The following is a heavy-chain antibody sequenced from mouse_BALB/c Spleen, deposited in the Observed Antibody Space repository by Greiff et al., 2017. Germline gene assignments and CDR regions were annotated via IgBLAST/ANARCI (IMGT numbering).Heavy chain of an antibody. V-gene: IGHV1-26*01. CDR2: INPYNGAT. D-gene: IGHD2-4*01. CDR1: GYSFTGYY. Sequence: EVQLQQSGPELVKPGASVKISCKASGYSFTGYYMHWVKQSHVKSLEWIGRINPYNGATSYNQNFKDKASLTVDKSSSTAYMELHSLTSEDSAVYYCAREGVLDYLPWFAYWGQGTLVTVSA. CDR3: AREGVLDYLPWFAY. J-gene: IGHJ3*01.